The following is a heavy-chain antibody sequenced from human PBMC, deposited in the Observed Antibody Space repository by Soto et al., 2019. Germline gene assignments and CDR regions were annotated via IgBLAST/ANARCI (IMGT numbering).Heavy chain of an antibody. V-gene: IGHV1-3*01. CDR1: GYTFTGYA. Sequence: ASVKVSCKASGYTFTGYAIHWVRQAPGQRLEWMGWINGGNGDTRYAQKFQGRVTITRDTSAATAYMELTSLGSEDTALYHCGRGYCSSTSCQYYLDFWGQGTPVTVSS. J-gene: IGHJ4*02. CDR3: GRGYCSSTSCQYYLDF. CDR2: INGGNGDT. D-gene: IGHD2-2*01.